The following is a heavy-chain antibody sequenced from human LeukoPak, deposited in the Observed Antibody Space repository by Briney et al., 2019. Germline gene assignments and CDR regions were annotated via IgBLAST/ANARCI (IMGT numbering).Heavy chain of an antibody. CDR2: ISTYNGNT. D-gene: IGHD6-13*01. J-gene: IGHJ6*03. CDR1: GYTFTIYG. CDR3: AREAAAGRTNVAYYMDV. Sequence: ASVKVSCKASGYTFTIYGISWVRQAPGQGLEWMGWISTYNGNTNYAQKFQGRVTMTTDTSTRTAYLELRSLRSDDAAVYYCAREAAAGRTNVAYYMDVWGKGTTVTVSS. V-gene: IGHV1-18*01.